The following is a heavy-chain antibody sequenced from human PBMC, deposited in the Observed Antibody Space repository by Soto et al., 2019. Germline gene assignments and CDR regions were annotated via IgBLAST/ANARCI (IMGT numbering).Heavy chain of an antibody. CDR2: IYPGDSDT. D-gene: IGHD6-25*01. V-gene: IGHV5-51*01. CDR1: GYSFTSYW. Sequence: EVQLVQSGAEVKKPGESLKISCKGSGYSFTSYWIGWVRQMPGKGLEWMGIIYPGDSDTRYSPSFQGQVTISADKSISTAYLQWSSLKASDTAMYYCASQLGIAAAGDYYYGMDVWGQGTTVTVSS. CDR3: ASQLGIAAAGDYYYGMDV. J-gene: IGHJ6*02.